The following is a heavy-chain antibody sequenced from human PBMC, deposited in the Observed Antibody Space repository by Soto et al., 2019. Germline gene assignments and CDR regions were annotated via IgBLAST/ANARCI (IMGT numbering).Heavy chain of an antibody. Sequence: PGGSLRLSCAASGLTFSDYYMDWVRQAPGKGMEWVGRIRKKVNSDSTEYAASVKGRFSISRDDSKNSLYLQMDSLKTEDTAVYYCARTGSYYVIDIWGQGAMVTVSS. V-gene: IGHV3-72*01. CDR3: ARTGSYYVIDI. D-gene: IGHD1-26*01. CDR1: GLTFSDYY. J-gene: IGHJ3*02. CDR2: IRKKVNSDST.